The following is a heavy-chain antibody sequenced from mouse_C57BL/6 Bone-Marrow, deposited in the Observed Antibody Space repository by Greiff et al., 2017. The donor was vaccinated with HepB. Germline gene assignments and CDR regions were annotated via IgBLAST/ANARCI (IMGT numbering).Heavy chain of an antibody. CDR3: AGGYYYGSSLR. D-gene: IGHD1-1*01. CDR1: GFTFSSYA. V-gene: IGHV5-4*01. Sequence: EVQVVESGGGLVKPGGSLKLSCAASGFTFSSYAMSWVRQTPEKRLEWVATISDGGSYTYYPDNVKGRFTISRDNAKNNLYLQMSHLKSEDTAMYYCAGGYYYGSSLRWGQGTLVTVSA. CDR2: ISDGGSYT. J-gene: IGHJ3*01.